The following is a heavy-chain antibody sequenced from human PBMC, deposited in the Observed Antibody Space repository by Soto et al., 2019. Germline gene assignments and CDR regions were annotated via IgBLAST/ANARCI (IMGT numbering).Heavy chain of an antibody. D-gene: IGHD2-15*01. V-gene: IGHV5-51*01. CDR3: ARLGDCSGGSCYSDYYYYYMDV. J-gene: IGHJ6*03. CDR1: YW. CDR2: IYPGDSDT. Sequence: YWIGWVRQMPGKGLEWMGIIYPGDSDTRYSPSFQGQVTISADKSISTAYLQWSSLKASDTAMYYCARLGDCSGGSCYSDYYYYYMDVWGKGTTVTVSS.